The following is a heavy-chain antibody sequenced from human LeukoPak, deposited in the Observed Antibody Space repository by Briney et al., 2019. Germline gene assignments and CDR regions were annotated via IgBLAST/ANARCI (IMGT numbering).Heavy chain of an antibody. J-gene: IGHJ3*02. Sequence: GGSLRLSCAASGFTFSSYARSWVRQAPGKGLEWVSAISGSGGSTYYADSVKGRFTISRDNSKNTLYLQMNSLRAEDTAVYYCADDWYYGSGPDAFDIWGQGTMVTVSS. CDR2: ISGSGGST. CDR1: GFTFSSYA. D-gene: IGHD3-10*01. CDR3: ADDWYYGSGPDAFDI. V-gene: IGHV3-23*01.